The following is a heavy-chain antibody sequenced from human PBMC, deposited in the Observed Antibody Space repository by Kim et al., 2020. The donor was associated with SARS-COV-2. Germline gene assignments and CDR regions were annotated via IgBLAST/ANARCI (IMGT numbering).Heavy chain of an antibody. D-gene: IGHD6-13*01. CDR3: ARHSSDDSRSWYKEYVHH. V-gene: IGHV1-69*13. CDR2: IFPVFGTP. Sequence: SVKVSCKASGGTLNNFAISWVRQAPGQGLEWMAGIFPVFGTPTYARNFQGRVAITADESTSTAYMELSSLTSEDTAMCYCARHSSDDSRSWYKEYVHHWGQGTLLTVSS. CDR1: GGTLNNFA. J-gene: IGHJ1*01.